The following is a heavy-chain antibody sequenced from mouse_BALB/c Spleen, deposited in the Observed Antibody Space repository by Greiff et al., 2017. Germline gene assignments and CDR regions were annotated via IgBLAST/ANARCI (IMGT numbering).Heavy chain of an antibody. V-gene: IGHV1S22*01. D-gene: IGHD2-1*01. Sequence: LQQPGSELVRPGASVKLSCKASGYTFTSYWMHWVKQRPGQGLEWIGNIYPGSGSTNYDEKFKSKATLTVDTSSSTAYMQLSSLTSEDSAVYYCTRGYGNYGDYFDYWGQGTTLTVSS. CDR2: IYPGSGST. J-gene: IGHJ2*01. CDR1: GYTFTSYW. CDR3: TRGYGNYGDYFDY.